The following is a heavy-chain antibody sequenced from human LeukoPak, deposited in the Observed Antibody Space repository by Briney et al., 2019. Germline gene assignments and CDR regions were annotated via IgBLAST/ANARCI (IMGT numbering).Heavy chain of an antibody. J-gene: IGHJ5*02. CDR2: ISGSGGST. CDR1: GFTFSSYS. Sequence: GGSLRLSCAVSGFTFSSYSMSWVRQAPGKGLEWVSAISGSGGSTYYADSVKGRFTISRDNSKNTLYLQMNSLRAEDTAVYYCANRNGGFDHWGQGTLVTVSS. V-gene: IGHV3-23*01. D-gene: IGHD2-15*01. CDR3: ANRNGGFDH.